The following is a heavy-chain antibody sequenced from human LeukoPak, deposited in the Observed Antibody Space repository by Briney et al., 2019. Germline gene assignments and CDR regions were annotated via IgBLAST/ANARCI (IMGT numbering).Heavy chain of an antibody. CDR2: IYYSGST. V-gene: IGHV4-39*01. D-gene: IGHD2-2*01. J-gene: IGHJ4*02. Sequence: SETLSLTCTVSGGSISSSSYYWGWLRQPPGKGLEWIARIYYSGSTYYNPSLKSRVTISVATSKNPFSLKLSALTAPHTATDHCARHRGDIVVVPAYFDYWGQGTLVSVSS. CDR1: GGSISSSSYY. CDR3: ARHRGDIVVVPAYFDY.